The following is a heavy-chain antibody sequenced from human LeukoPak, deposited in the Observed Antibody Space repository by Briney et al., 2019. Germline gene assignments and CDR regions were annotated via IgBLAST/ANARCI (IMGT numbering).Heavy chain of an antibody. Sequence: GGSLRLSCAASGFTFSSYAMSWVRQAPGKGLEWVSAISGSGGSTYYADSVKGRFTISRDNSKNTLYLQMNSLRAEDTAVYYCAKGFTMIVVVITCFDYWGQGTLVTVSS. J-gene: IGHJ4*02. CDR1: GFTFSSYA. CDR2: ISGSGGST. D-gene: IGHD3-22*01. CDR3: AKGFTMIVVVITCFDY. V-gene: IGHV3-23*01.